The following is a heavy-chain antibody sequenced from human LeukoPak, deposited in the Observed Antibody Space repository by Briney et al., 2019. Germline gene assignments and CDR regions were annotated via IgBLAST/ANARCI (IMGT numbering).Heavy chain of an antibody. CDR2: IWSGGSDT. Sequence: PGGFLRLSCAASGLTFSRHGMHWVRQAPGKGLEWVALIWSGGSDTFYTDSVKGRFSISRDDSKNTLYLQMNSLRAEDTGVYYCARDRGYCSGGNCYSNYLDYWGQGTLVTVSS. D-gene: IGHD2-15*01. V-gene: IGHV3-33*01. J-gene: IGHJ4*02. CDR3: ARDRGYCSGGNCYSNYLDY. CDR1: GLTFSRHG.